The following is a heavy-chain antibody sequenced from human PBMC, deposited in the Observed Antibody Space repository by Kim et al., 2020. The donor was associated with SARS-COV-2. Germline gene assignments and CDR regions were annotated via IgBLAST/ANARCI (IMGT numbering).Heavy chain of an antibody. CDR2: IRSKPNSYAT. CDR1: GFTFSGST. J-gene: IGHJ3*02. Sequence: GGSLRLSCAASGFTFSGSTIHWVRQTSGKGLEWVGRIRSKPNSYATAYAASVKGRFTISRDDSENMAYLQMNSLKTEHTAVYYCTRAPYNWNDGGMPFDIWGQGTMVTVSS. CDR3: TRAPYNWNDGGMPFDI. D-gene: IGHD1-1*01. V-gene: IGHV3-73*01.